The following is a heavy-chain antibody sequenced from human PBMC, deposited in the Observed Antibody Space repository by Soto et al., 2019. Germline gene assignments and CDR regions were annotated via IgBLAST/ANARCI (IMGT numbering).Heavy chain of an antibody. V-gene: IGHV4-59*01. J-gene: IGHJ4*02. D-gene: IGHD6-13*01. Sequence: SETLSLTCTVSGGSISTYYWSWIRQPPGKGLEWVGYIYYSGTTKYNPSLKSRVTISVDTSKNQFSLKLSSVTAADTAVYYCARDRDAGTPDFDYWGQGTLVTVSS. CDR2: IYYSGTT. CDR1: GGSISTYY. CDR3: ARDRDAGTPDFDY.